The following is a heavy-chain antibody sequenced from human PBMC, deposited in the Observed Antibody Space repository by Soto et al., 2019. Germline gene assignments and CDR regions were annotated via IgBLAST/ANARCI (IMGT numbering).Heavy chain of an antibody. D-gene: IGHD2-21*02. Sequence: EVQLVESGGGLVQPGGSLRLSCVASGFTFNYYWMHWVRQAPGKGLMWVSRLQTDGSHPDYADSVKGRFTISRDNPKNTLYLQMNNLRADDTAVYYCARGGDPDYWGQGTLVTVSS. V-gene: IGHV3-74*01. CDR3: ARGGDPDY. CDR1: GFTFNYYW. CDR2: LQTDGSHP. J-gene: IGHJ4*02.